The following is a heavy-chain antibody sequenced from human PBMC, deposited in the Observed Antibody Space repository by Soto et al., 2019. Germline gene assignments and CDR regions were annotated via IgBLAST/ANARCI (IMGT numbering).Heavy chain of an antibody. D-gene: IGHD3-22*01. J-gene: IGHJ6*02. CDR1: GFTFSVYA. CDR3: ARSNYYDSSGYYYGSWYYYYGMDV. Sequence: PGGSLRLSCAASGFTFSVYAMTWVRQAPGKGLDWVSRISDNGGSTYYADSEKGRFTISRDNSKNTVHLQMNSLRAEDTAVYYCARSNYYDSSGYYYGSWYYYYGMDVWGQGTTVTVSS. V-gene: IGHV3-23*01. CDR2: ISDNGGST.